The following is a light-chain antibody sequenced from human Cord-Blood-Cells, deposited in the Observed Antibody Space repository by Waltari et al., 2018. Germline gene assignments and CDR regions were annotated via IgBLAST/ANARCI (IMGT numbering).Light chain of an antibody. Sequence: DIQMTQSSSTLSASVGDRVTTTCRASQSISNWMAWYQQKPGKAPKLLIYKASSLESGVPSRFSGSGSGTEFTLPISSLQPDNFSTYYCQQYNSYSRTFGQGTKVEIK. J-gene: IGKJ1*01. CDR2: KAS. CDR1: QSISNW. CDR3: QQYNSYSRT. V-gene: IGKV1-5*03.